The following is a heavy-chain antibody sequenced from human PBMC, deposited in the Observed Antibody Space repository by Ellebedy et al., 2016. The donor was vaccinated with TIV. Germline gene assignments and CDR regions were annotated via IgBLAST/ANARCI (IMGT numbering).Heavy chain of an antibody. CDR1: GAAFSSHA. Sequence: SVKVSCKASGAAFSSHAVSWVRQAPGQGLEWMGGIVSMLRTANYAQKFQGRVTITADQLGSTVYMELSSLRSEDAAVYYCARHSGYYWSYFDSWGQGTLVTVSS. CDR3: ARHSGYYWSYFDS. V-gene: IGHV1-69*10. D-gene: IGHD3-22*01. J-gene: IGHJ4*02. CDR2: IVSMLRTA.